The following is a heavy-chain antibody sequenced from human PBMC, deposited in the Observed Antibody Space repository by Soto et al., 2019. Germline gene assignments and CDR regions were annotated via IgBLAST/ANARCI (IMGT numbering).Heavy chain of an antibody. D-gene: IGHD3-3*01. Sequence: SETLSLTCTVSGGSISSGSYYWGWIRQPPGKGLEWIGSIYYSGSTYYNPSLKSRVTISVDTSKKQFSLKVSSVTAADTAVYYCARLPRWSGYMGMYYMDVWGKGTTVTVSS. CDR1: GGSISSGSYY. V-gene: IGHV4-39*01. CDR2: IYYSGST. J-gene: IGHJ6*03. CDR3: ARLPRWSGYMGMYYMDV.